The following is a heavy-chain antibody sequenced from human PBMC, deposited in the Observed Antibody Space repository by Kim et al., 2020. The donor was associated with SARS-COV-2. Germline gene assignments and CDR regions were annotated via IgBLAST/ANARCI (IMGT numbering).Heavy chain of an antibody. J-gene: IGHJ6*02. Sequence: GGSLRLSCAASGFTFSSYSMNWVRQAPGKGLEWVSYISSSSSTIYYADSVKGRFTISRDNAKNSLYLQMNSLRAEETAVYYCARIGSITMVRGGYGMDVWGQGTTVTVSS. D-gene: IGHD3-10*01. CDR3: ARIGSITMVRGGYGMDV. V-gene: IGHV3-48*04. CDR1: GFTFSSYS. CDR2: ISSSSSTI.